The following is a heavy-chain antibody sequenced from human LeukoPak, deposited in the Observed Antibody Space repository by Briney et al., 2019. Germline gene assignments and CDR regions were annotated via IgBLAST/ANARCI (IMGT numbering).Heavy chain of an antibody. CDR3: ARAQYSITHYYYYYMDV. V-gene: IGHV4-39*01. J-gene: IGHJ6*03. Sequence: SEALSLTCTVSGGSISSSSYYWGWIRQPPGKGLEWIGSIYYSGSTYYNPSLKSRVTISVDTSKNQFSLKLSSVTAADTAVYYCARAQYSITHYYYYYMDVWGKGTTVTVSS. CDR1: GGSISSSSYY. D-gene: IGHD6-6*01. CDR2: IYYSGST.